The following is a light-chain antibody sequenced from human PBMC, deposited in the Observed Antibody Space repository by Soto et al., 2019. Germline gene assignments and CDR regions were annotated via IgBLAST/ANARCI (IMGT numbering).Light chain of an antibody. CDR1: QSVSSY. CDR2: DAS. V-gene: IGKV3-11*01. CDR3: QQRSNWPPYT. J-gene: IGKJ2*01. Sequence: EIVLTQSPAPLSLSPGERATLSCRASQSVSSYLAWYQQKPGQAPRLLIYDASNRATGIPARFSGSGSATEVTLTISSLEPEDFAVYYCQQRSNWPPYTFGQGTKLEIK.